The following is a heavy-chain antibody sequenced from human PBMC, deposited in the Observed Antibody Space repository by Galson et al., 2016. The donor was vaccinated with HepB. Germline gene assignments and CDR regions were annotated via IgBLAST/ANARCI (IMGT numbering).Heavy chain of an antibody. Sequence: SETLSLTCSVSGGSISGWYWSWIRQPPGKGLEWIGYIYYTGSTSYNPSLKSRVTMSVDTSKNRLSLRLSSVTAVDTALYYCLRGYGDYWYRGQGILVTVS. V-gene: IGHV4-59*01. CDR1: GGSISGWY. D-gene: IGHD4-17*01. CDR3: LRGYGDYWY. J-gene: IGHJ4*02. CDR2: IYYTGST.